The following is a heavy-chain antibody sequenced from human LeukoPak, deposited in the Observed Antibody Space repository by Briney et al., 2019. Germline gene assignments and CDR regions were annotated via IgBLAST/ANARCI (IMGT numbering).Heavy chain of an antibody. CDR2: INHSGST. Sequence: SETMSLTRAVYDGSFNGYYWGWIRQPPGKRLEWIGEINHSGSTNYNTSLKSRVTISVDTSKNQFSLKLSSVTAAATAWYYCARGVGHRITIFGRVRTRFDYWGQGTLVTVSS. D-gene: IGHD3-3*01. CDR1: DGSFNGYY. CDR3: ARGVGHRITIFGRVRTRFDY. J-gene: IGHJ4*02. V-gene: IGHV4-34*01.